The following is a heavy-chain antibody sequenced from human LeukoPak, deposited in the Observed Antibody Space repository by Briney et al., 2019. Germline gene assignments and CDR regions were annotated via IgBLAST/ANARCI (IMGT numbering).Heavy chain of an antibody. CDR3: ARARKWFGELMYYFDY. V-gene: IGHV1-2*04. D-gene: IGHD3-10*01. Sequence: ASVKVSCKASGYTFTGYYMHWVRQAPGQGLEWMGWINPNSGGTNYAQKFQGWVTMTRDTSISTAYMELSRLRSDDTAVYYCARARKWFGELMYYFDYWGQGTLVTASS. CDR2: INPNSGGT. J-gene: IGHJ4*02. CDR1: GYTFTGYY.